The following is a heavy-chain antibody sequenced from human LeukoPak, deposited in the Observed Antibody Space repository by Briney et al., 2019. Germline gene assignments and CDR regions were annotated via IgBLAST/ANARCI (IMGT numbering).Heavy chain of an antibody. CDR1: GGSFSGYY. Sequence: SETLSLTCAVYGGSFSGYYWSWIRQPPGKGLEWIGEINHSGSTNYNPSLKSRVTISVDTSKNQFSLKLSSVTAADTAVYYCARAEGATPRGWFDPWGQGTLVTVSS. V-gene: IGHV4-34*01. J-gene: IGHJ5*02. D-gene: IGHD1-26*01. CDR3: ARAEGATPRGWFDP. CDR2: INHSGST.